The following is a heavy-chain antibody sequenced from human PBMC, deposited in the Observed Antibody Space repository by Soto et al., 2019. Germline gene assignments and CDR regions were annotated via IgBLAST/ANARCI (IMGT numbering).Heavy chain of an antibody. CDR3: ARDLYYYDSSGYPTNYYYYYGMDV. V-gene: IGHV3-30-3*01. J-gene: IGHJ6*02. CDR2: ISYDGSNK. CDR1: GFTFSSYA. Sequence: VQLVESGGGVVQPGRSLRLSCAASGFTFSSYAMHWVRQAPGKGLEWVAVISYDGSNKYYADSVKGRFTISRDNSKNTLYLQMNSLRAEDTAVYYCARDLYYYDSSGYPTNYYYYYGMDVWGQGTTVTVSS. D-gene: IGHD3-22*01.